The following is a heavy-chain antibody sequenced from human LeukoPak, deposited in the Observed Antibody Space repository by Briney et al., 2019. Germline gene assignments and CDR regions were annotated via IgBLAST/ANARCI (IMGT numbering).Heavy chain of an antibody. Sequence: PGGSLRLSCAASGFTFSSYWMSWVRQAPGKGLEWVATIKKDGSEKYYVDSVKGRFTISRDNDKTSLYLQMNSLRAEDTAVYYCAKVGYDILTGYSYFDYWGQGTLVTVSS. CDR2: IKKDGSEK. CDR1: GFTFSSYW. D-gene: IGHD3-9*01. CDR3: AKVGYDILTGYSYFDY. V-gene: IGHV3-7*03. J-gene: IGHJ4*02.